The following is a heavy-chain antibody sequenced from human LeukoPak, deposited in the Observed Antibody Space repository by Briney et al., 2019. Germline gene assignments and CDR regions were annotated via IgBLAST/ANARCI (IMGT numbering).Heavy chain of an antibody. V-gene: IGHV3-23*01. J-gene: IGHJ4*02. CDR1: GITLSNYG. CDR2: ISDSGGRT. Sequence: GGSLRLSCTISGITLSNYGMSWVRQAPGKGLEWVAGISDSGGRTNYADSVKGRFTISRDNPKNTLYLQMNSLRAEDTAVYFCAKRGVVIRVILVGFHKEAYYFDSWGQGALVTVSS. CDR3: AKRGVVIRVILVGFHKEAYYFDS. D-gene: IGHD3-22*01.